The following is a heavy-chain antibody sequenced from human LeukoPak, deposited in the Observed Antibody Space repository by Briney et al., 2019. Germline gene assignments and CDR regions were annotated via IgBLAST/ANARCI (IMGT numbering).Heavy chain of an antibody. D-gene: IGHD3-22*01. CDR3: ARGPFHYYDSSGYNDY. CDR2: INPNSGGT. V-gene: IGHV1-2*02. Sequence: ASVTVSCKASGYSFTGYYMHWVRQAPGQGLEWMGCINPNSGGTNYAQKFQGRVTMTRDTSISTAYMELNGLTSDDTAVYYCARGPFHYYDSSGYNDYWGQGTLVTLSS. CDR1: GYSFTGYY. J-gene: IGHJ4*02.